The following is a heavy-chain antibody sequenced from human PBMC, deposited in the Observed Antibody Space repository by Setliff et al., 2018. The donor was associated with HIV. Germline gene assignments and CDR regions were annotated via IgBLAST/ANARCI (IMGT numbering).Heavy chain of an antibody. D-gene: IGHD3-22*01. CDR2: INPSGNQQ. CDR1: GFIFSNAW. J-gene: IGHJ3*02. CDR3: VKDILGRDSSAYYCAFDI. Sequence: PGGSLRLSCEASGFIFSNAWMNWVRQAPGRGLEWVANINPSGNQQRYVDSVKGRFTISRDNSNNALYLQMNSLRAEDTAVYYCVKDILGRDSSAYYCAFDIWGQGTMVTVS. V-gene: IGHV3-7*01.